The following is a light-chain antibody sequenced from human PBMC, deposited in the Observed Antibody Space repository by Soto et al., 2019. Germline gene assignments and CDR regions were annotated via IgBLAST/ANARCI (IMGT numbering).Light chain of an antibody. V-gene: IGLV2-14*01. CDR3: TSYTSSTTLVL. CDR1: SSDIGGYNY. CDR2: GVS. Sequence: QSALTQPASVSGSPGQSITISCTGTSSDIGGYNYVSWYQQHPGKAPKLMIYGVSNRPSGVSNRFSASKSGNTASLTISGLQAEDEADDYCTSYTSSTTLVLFGRGTKVTVL. J-gene: IGLJ2*01.